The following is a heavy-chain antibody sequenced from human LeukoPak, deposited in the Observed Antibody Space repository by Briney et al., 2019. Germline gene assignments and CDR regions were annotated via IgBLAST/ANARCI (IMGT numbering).Heavy chain of an antibody. Sequence: YGGFFSDYQWSWIRPPPGKGVDWIGETNISGTTNYSPSLNSRVSISVDTSKNQSSLKLNSVTAADAAMYYCASHYSSGSYRYTGSFDSWGQGMLVNVSS. J-gene: IGHJ4*02. CDR1: GGFFSDYQ. CDR3: ASHYSSGSYRYTGSFDS. D-gene: IGHD3-16*02. CDR2: TNISGTT. V-gene: IGHV4-34*01.